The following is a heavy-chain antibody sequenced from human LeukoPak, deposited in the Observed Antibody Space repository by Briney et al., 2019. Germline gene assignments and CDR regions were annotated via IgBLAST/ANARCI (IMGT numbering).Heavy chain of an antibody. V-gene: IGHV4-4*07. CDR2: IYISGTT. D-gene: IGHD3-22*01. J-gene: IGHJ4*02. CDR1: GGSVISYY. Sequence: PSETLSLTCTVSGGSVISYYWSWIRQPAGKGLEWIGRIYISGTTNYNPSLKSRVTISGDKSTNQLSLKLSSVTAADTAVYYCARDMYYYDSSGAYKYFEYWGQGTLVTVSP. CDR3: ARDMYYYDSSGAYKYFEY.